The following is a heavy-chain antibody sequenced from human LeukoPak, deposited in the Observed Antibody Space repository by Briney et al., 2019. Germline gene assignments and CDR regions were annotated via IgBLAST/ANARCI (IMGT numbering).Heavy chain of an antibody. CDR1: GGSISSGDYY. J-gene: IGHJ4*02. CDR3: AREGVEYSSSFGY. D-gene: IGHD6-6*01. Sequence: SQTLSLTCTVSGGSISSGDYYWSWIRQPPGKGLEWIGYIYYSGSTYYNPSLKSLVTISVDTSKNQFSLKLSSVTAGDTAVYYCAREGVEYSSSFGYWGQGTLVTVSS. CDR2: IYYSGST. V-gene: IGHV4-30-4*08.